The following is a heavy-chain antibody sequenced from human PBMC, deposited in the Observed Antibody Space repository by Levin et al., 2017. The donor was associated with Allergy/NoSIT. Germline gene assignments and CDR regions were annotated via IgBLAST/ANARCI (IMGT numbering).Heavy chain of an antibody. CDR2: IYSGGST. Sequence: GESLKISCAASGFTVSSNYMSWVRQAPGKGLEWVSVIYSGGSTYYADSVKGRFTISRDNSKNTLYLQMNSLRAEDTAVYYCARYVDIVATQHRYYFDYWGQGTLVTVSS. J-gene: IGHJ4*02. V-gene: IGHV3-66*01. D-gene: IGHD5-12*01. CDR3: ARYVDIVATQHRYYFDY. CDR1: GFTVSSNY.